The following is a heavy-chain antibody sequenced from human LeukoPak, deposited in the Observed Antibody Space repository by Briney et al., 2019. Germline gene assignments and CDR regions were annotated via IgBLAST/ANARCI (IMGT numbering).Heavy chain of an antibody. V-gene: IGHV3-21*01. D-gene: IGHD3-10*01. J-gene: IGHJ4*02. Sequence: GGSLRLSCAASGFTFSSYSMDWVRQAPGVGLEWVSSISSSSSYIYYADSVKGRFTISRDNAKDSLYLQMNSLRAEDTAVYYCARDGDLDYYGSGSYSNFGYWGQGTLVTVSS. CDR3: ARDGDLDYYGSGSYSNFGY. CDR1: GFTFSSYS. CDR2: ISSSSSYI.